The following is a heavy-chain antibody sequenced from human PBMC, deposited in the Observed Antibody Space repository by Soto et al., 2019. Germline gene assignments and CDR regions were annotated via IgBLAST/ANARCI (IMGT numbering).Heavy chain of an antibody. Sequence: EEQLLESGGGLVQPGGSLIVSCAASGFIFRNHAMTWVRQAPGKGLEWVSTIGGGGVTKYYADSVKGRFTISRDNSKSTVFLQMHSPRAEDTALYYCAKDGHIWNFYYHMDVWGKGTGVTVSS. CDR1: GFIFRNHA. CDR2: IGGGGVTK. CDR3: AKDGHIWNFYYHMDV. J-gene: IGHJ6*03. V-gene: IGHV3-23*01. D-gene: IGHD3-3*02.